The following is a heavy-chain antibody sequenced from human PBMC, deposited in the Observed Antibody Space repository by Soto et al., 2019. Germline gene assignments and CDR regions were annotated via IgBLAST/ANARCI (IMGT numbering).Heavy chain of an antibody. CDR2: TNSDGTDS. Sequence: GGSLRLSFAAAGFDFEDYAMHWVRQVPGKGLEWVSLTNSDGTDSYYVDSVKGRFTISRDNAKTTLYLQMDRLRPEDTALYFCAKSLYYYDSSPLDHWGQGTLVTVSS. CDR3: AKSLYYYDSSPLDH. D-gene: IGHD3-22*01. V-gene: IGHV3-43D*04. J-gene: IGHJ4*02. CDR1: GFDFEDYA.